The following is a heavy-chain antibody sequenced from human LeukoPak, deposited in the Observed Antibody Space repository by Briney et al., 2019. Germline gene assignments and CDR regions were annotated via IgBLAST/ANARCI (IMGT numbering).Heavy chain of an antibody. Sequence: PSETLSLTCAVSGASISRYYWTWIRQPPGKGLEWIGYIHYSGSTRYNPSLKSRVTMSVDTSENQFSLKLNSVTAADTAVYYCAREIDWDDEGEFDYWGQGTLVTVSS. D-gene: IGHD1-1*01. CDR3: AREIDWDDEGEFDY. V-gene: IGHV4-59*01. CDR2: IHYSGST. J-gene: IGHJ4*02. CDR1: GASISRYY.